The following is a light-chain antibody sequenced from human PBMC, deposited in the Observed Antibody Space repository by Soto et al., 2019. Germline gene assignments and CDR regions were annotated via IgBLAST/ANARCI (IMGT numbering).Light chain of an antibody. CDR1: SSTVGGFNV. J-gene: IGLJ1*01. Sequence: QSVLTQPASVSGSPGRSITISCTGTSSTVGGFNVVSWYQQHPGKAPKVIIYEGIKRPSGVSNRFSGSNSGSTASLTISGLQAEDEADYYCCSYMSATTYVFGTGTKVTVL. CDR2: EGI. V-gene: IGLV2-23*01. CDR3: CSYMSATTYV.